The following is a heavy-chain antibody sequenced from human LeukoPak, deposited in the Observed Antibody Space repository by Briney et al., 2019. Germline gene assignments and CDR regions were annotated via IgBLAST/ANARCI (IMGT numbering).Heavy chain of an antibody. CDR2: ISSSSNYI. CDR3: ARGKTSQNIVTRKTYNWFDP. D-gene: IGHD2/OR15-2a*01. CDR1: GFTFSSYN. Sequence: GGSLRLSCAASGFTFSSYNMNWVRQAPGKGLEWVSSISSSSNYIYYADSVKGRFAISRDNAKNSLYLQMKSLSAEDTAVYYCARGKTSQNIVTRKTYNWFDPWGQGTLVTVSS. J-gene: IGHJ5*02. V-gene: IGHV3-21*01.